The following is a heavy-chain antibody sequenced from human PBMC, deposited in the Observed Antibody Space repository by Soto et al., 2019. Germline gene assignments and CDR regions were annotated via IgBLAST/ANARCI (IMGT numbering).Heavy chain of an antibody. Sequence: QVQLVQSGAEVKKPGASVKVSCRASGYNFTSYHINWVRQATGQGLEWMGWMHPNSGDTGYAQKFQGRVTMTRNTSISTAYMELSSLRFEDTAVYYCARGPGAFDLWGQGTMVTVSS. J-gene: IGHJ3*01. CDR1: GYNFTSYH. CDR2: MHPNSGDT. V-gene: IGHV1-8*01. CDR3: ARGPGAFDL.